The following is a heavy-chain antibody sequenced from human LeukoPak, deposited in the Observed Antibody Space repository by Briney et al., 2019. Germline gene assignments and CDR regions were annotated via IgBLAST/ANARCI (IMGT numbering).Heavy chain of an antibody. V-gene: IGHV4-4*07. Sequence: SETLSLTCTVSGGSISNYHWSWIRQPAGKGLEWIGQIHTSGSTNYNPPPKSRVSMSIDTPEDQVSLTIRSVTAADTAFYYCARRDISSGWSFDYWGQGTLVTDSS. J-gene: IGHJ4*02. D-gene: IGHD6-19*01. CDR1: GGSISNYH. CDR2: IHTSGST. CDR3: ARRDISSGWSFDY.